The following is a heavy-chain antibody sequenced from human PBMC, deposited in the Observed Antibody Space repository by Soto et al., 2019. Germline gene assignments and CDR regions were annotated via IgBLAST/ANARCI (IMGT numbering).Heavy chain of an antibody. V-gene: IGHV4-59*08. CDR2: IYYIVTT. D-gene: IGHD3-3*01. CDR1: GGSMDSQY. CDR3: ARRRSVGYFDL. Sequence: PSETLSLTCSISGGSMDSQYWSWIRQPPGKGLEWIGYIYYIVTTNYNPSLKSRVTISVDTSKNQFSLKLSSVTAADTAVYYCARRRSVGYFDLWGRGTLVTVSS. J-gene: IGHJ2*01.